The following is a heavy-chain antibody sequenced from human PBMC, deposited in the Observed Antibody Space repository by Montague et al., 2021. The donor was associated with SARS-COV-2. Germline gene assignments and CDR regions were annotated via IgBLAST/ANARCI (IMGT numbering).Heavy chain of an antibody. J-gene: IGHJ4*02. CDR1: GSSVRSYY. Sequence: SETLSLTCIVSGSSVRSYYWSWIRQPPGKGLEWIGYIYDSGSTNYNPSLKSRVTISVDTSKNQFSLKLSSVTAADTAVYHCARENTVTTFGGPYYIDSWGQGTLVTVSA. CDR2: IYDSGST. CDR3: ARENTVTTFGGPYYIDS. D-gene: IGHD4-17*01. V-gene: IGHV4-59*02.